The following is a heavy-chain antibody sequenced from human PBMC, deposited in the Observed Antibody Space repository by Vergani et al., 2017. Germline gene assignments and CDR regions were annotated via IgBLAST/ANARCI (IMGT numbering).Heavy chain of an antibody. CDR1: GGSFSGYY. Sequence: QVQLQQWGAGLLKPSETLSLTCAVYGGSFSGYYWSWIRQPPGKGLEWIGEINHSGSTNYNPSLKSRVTISVDTSKNQFSLKLSSVTAADTAVYYCALCSTSWRFDPWGQGTLVTVSS. CDR3: ALCSTSWRFDP. J-gene: IGHJ5*02. CDR2: INHSGST. V-gene: IGHV4-34*01. D-gene: IGHD2-2*01.